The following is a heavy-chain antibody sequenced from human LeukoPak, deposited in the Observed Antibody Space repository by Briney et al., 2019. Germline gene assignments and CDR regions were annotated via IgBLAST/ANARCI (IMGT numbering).Heavy chain of an antibody. Sequence: GGSLRLSCAASGFTFSTYWMSWLRQAPGKGLEWVANIKHDGSEKYYVDSVKGRFTISRDNTKYTLFLQMNSLRAEDTAVYYCARDPNGDYIGAFDMWGPGTMVTVSS. J-gene: IGHJ3*02. CDR3: ARDPNGDYIGAFDM. V-gene: IGHV3-7*03. D-gene: IGHD4-17*01. CDR2: IKHDGSEK. CDR1: GFTFSTYW.